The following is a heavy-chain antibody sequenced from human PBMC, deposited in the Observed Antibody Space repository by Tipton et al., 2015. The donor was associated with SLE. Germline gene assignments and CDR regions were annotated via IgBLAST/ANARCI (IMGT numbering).Heavy chain of an antibody. J-gene: IGHJ6*04. CDR2: IKQDGSEK. CDR3: AKDISQGYSSGLGV. Sequence: SLRLSCAASGFNFSRFWMSWVRQAPGKGLGGVANIKQDGSEKYYVDSVKGRFTISRDNAKNSLSLQMNSLRAEDTALYYCAKDISQGYSSGLGVWGKGTTVTVSS. V-gene: IGHV3-7*03. D-gene: IGHD6-19*01. CDR1: GFNFSRFW.